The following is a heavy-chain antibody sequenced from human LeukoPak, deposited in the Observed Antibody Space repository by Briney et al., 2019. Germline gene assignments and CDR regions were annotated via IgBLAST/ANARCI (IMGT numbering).Heavy chain of an antibody. Sequence: GESLKISCKGSGYSFTSYWIAWVRQMPGKGLEWMGIIFPGDSDTRYSPSFQGQVTISADKSISTAYLQWSSLKASDTAMYYCARAWDSGSYLSNYYFDYWGQGTLVTVSS. CDR2: IFPGDSDT. J-gene: IGHJ4*02. CDR1: GYSFTSYW. D-gene: IGHD1-26*01. CDR3: ARAWDSGSYLSNYYFDY. V-gene: IGHV5-51*01.